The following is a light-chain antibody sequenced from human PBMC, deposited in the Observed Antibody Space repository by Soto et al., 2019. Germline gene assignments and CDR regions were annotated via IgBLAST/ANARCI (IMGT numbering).Light chain of an antibody. CDR1: QDISDY. Sequence: IRMTQSPSSLSASTGDRVTITCRASQDISDYLVWYQQKPGKAPKVLIHAASTLQGGVSSRFSGSGSGTDFTLIINNLQSEDFATYYCQHYYSYPWTFGQGTKVEV. CDR2: AAS. CDR3: QHYYSYPWT. J-gene: IGKJ1*01. V-gene: IGKV1-8*01.